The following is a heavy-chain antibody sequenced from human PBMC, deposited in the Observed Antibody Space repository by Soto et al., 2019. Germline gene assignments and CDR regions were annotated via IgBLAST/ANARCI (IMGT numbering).Heavy chain of an antibody. V-gene: IGHV3-30*18. CDR2: ISYDGSNK. CDR3: AKVPPTLDYYDSSGYTHDY. J-gene: IGHJ4*02. D-gene: IGHD3-22*01. Sequence: GGSLRLSCAASGFTFSSYGMHWVRQAPGKGLEWVAVISYDGSNKYYADSVKGRFTISRDNSKNTLYLQMNSLRAEDTAVYYCAKVPPTLDYYDSSGYTHDYWGQGTLVTVSS. CDR1: GFTFSSYG.